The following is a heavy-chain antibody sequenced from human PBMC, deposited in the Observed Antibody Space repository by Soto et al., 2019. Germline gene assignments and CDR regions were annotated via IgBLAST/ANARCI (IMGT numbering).Heavy chain of an antibody. V-gene: IGHV4-4*02. D-gene: IGHD3-22*01. CDR3: ARIDYYDSYYFDY. Sequence: SETLSLTCAVSGGSISSSNWWSWVRQPPGKGLEWIGEIYHSGSTNYNPSLKSRVTISVDTSKNQFSLKLSSVTAADTAVYYCARIDYYDSYYFDYWGQGTLVTVSS. CDR2: IYHSGST. CDR1: GGSISSSNW. J-gene: IGHJ4*02.